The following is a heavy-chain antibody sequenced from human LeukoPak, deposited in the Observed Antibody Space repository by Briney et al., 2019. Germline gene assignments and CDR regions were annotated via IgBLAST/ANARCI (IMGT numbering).Heavy chain of an antibody. J-gene: IGHJ3*02. Sequence: GASVKVSCKASGYTFTGYYMHWVRQAPGQGLEWMGWINPNSGGTNYAQKFQGRVTMTRDTSISTAYMELSRLRSDDTAVYYCARVESYCSGGSCYPNQDAFDIWGQGTMVTVSS. CDR2: INPNSGGT. D-gene: IGHD2-15*01. V-gene: IGHV1-2*02. CDR1: GYTFTGYY. CDR3: ARVESYCSGGSCYPNQDAFDI.